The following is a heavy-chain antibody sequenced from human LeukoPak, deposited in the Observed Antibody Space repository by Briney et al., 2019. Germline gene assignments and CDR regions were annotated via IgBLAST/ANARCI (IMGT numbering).Heavy chain of an antibody. CDR3: ASGAAVGS. V-gene: IGHV3-74*01. J-gene: IGHJ5*02. CDR1: GFIFSSYW. D-gene: IGHD6-13*01. Sequence: GGSLRLSCAASGFIFSSYWMHWVRQAPGKGLVGVSRINTDGSTTSYADSVKGRFTISRDNAKNTLYLQMNSLRAEDTAVYYCASGAAVGSWGQGTLVTVSS. CDR2: INTDGSTT.